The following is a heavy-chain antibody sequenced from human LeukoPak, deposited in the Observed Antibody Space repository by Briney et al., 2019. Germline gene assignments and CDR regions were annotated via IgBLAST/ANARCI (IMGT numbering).Heavy chain of an antibody. D-gene: IGHD4-17*01. CDR2: ISSSSSYI. V-gene: IGHV3-21*01. CDR3: ARENDYGDYGDFDY. CDR1: GFTFSNYS. J-gene: IGHJ4*02. Sequence: GGSLRLSCAASGFTFSNYSMNWVRQAPGKGLEWVSSISSSSSYIYYADSVKGRFTISRDNAKNSLYLQMNSLRAEDTAVYYCARENDYGDYGDFDYWGQGTLVTVSS.